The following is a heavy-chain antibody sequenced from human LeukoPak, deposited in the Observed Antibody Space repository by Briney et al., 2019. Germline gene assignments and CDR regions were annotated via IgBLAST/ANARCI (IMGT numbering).Heavy chain of an antibody. D-gene: IGHD3-16*01. Sequence: GGSLRLSCVASGFTFSNAWMSWVRQAPGKGLEWVGRVKRKTDGGTTDYAAPVKGRFSISRDDSKNTLYLQMNNLKTEDTAVYYCTTLGAFDYWGQGTLVTVSS. CDR2: VKRKTDGGTT. CDR3: TTLGAFDY. J-gene: IGHJ4*02. V-gene: IGHV3-15*01. CDR1: GFTFSNAW.